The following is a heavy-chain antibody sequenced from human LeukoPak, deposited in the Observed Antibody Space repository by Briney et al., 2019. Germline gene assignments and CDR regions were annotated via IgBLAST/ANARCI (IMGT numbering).Heavy chain of an antibody. Sequence: GRSLSLSCAASGFTFSSYGMHWVRQAPGKGLEWVAVISYDGSNKYYADSVKGRFTISRDNSKNTLYLQMNSLRAEDTAVYYCAKEGPLQSIDYGGQGTLVTVSS. J-gene: IGHJ4*02. CDR2: ISYDGSNK. V-gene: IGHV3-30*18. CDR1: GFTFSSYG. CDR3: AKEGPLQSIDY. D-gene: IGHD5-24*01.